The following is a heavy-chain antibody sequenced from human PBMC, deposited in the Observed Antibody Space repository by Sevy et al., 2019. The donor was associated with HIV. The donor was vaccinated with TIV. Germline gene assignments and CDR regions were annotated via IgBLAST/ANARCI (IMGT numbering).Heavy chain of an antibody. CDR1: GFTFSSYW. CDR3: ASYTYDVYFDY. CDR2: IKQDGSEK. J-gene: IGHJ4*02. Sequence: LSLTCAASGFTFSSYWMSWVRQAPGKGLEWVANIKQDGSEKYYVDSVKGRFTISRDNAKNSLYRQMNSLRAEDTAVYYCASYTYDVYFDYWGQGTLVTVSS. V-gene: IGHV3-7*01. D-gene: IGHD3-16*01.